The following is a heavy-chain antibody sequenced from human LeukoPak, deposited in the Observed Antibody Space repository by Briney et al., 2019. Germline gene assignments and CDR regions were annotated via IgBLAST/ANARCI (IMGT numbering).Heavy chain of an antibody. CDR3: ARTVLGEVILPYFDY. V-gene: IGHV3-11*01. CDR2: ISSSGSTI. J-gene: IGHJ4*02. CDR1: GFTFSDYY. Sequence: RPGGSLRLSCAASGFTFSDYYMSWIRQAPGKGLEWVSYISSSGSTIYYADSEKGRFTISRDNAKNSLYLQMNSLRAEDTAVYYCARTVLGEVILPYFDYWGQGTLVTVSS. D-gene: IGHD3-3*01.